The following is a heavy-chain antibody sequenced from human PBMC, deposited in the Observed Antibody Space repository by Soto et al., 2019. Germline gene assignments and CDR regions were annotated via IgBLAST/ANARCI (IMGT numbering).Heavy chain of an antibody. D-gene: IGHD5-12*01. CDR2: ISYDGSNK. J-gene: IGHJ4*02. Sequence: QVQLVESGGGVVQPGRSLRLSCAASGFTFSSYGMHWVRQAPGKGLEWVAVISYDGSNKYYADSVKGRFTISRDNSKNTLYLQMNSLRAEDTAVYYCAKDLGMATTNIDYWGQGTLVTVSP. CDR1: GFTFSSYG. V-gene: IGHV3-30*18. CDR3: AKDLGMATTNIDY.